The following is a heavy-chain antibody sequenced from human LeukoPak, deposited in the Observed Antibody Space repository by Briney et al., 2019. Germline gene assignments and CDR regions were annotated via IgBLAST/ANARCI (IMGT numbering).Heavy chain of an antibody. CDR2: IRYDGTNK. Sequence: QPGGSLRLSCAASGFTFSNYAMPWVRQAPGKGLEWVAFIRYDGTNKYYADPVKGRFTISRDNSKNTLYLQMNSLRAEDAAVYYCARAPVTSCRGAYCYPFDYWGQGTLVTVSS. D-gene: IGHD2-21*01. J-gene: IGHJ4*02. CDR3: ARAPVTSCRGAYCYPFDY. V-gene: IGHV3-30*02. CDR1: GFTFSNYA.